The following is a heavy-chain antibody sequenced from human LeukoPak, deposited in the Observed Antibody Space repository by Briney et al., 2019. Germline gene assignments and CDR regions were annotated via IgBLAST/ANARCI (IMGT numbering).Heavy chain of an antibody. CDR1: GFTFSSYG. D-gene: IGHD3-16*01. CDR2: ILNDGSQE. V-gene: IGHV3-33*01. Sequence: GGSLRLSCAASGFTFSSYGMHWVRQAPGKGLEWVAVILNDGSQEKYADSVKGRFTISRDNSKNTLFLQMNSLRAEDTAVYYCARDDALGDNALDIWGQGTMVTISS. J-gene: IGHJ3*02. CDR3: ARDDALGDNALDI.